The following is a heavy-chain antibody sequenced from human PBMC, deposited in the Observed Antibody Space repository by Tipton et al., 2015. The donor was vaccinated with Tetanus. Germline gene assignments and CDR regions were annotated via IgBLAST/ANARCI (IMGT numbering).Heavy chain of an antibody. CDR3: ARGPKHWLTAGQVY. Sequence: TLSLTCAVSGGSISSSNWWSWVRQSPGKGLEWIGEIHLSGSTSYNPSLKSRASMSVDKSKNQFSLKLNSVTAADSAIYYCARGPKHWLTAGQVYWGQGILVTVSS. CDR1: GGSISSSNW. CDR2: IHLSGST. V-gene: IGHV4-4*02. J-gene: IGHJ4*02. D-gene: IGHD6-19*01.